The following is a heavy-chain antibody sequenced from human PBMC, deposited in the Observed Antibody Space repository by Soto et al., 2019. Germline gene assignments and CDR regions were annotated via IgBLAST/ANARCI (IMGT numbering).Heavy chain of an antibody. CDR3: ARRYGDYFDF. CDR2: IYYSGGT. Sequence: PSETLSLTCTVSGGSISSGGYYWSWIRQHPGKGLEWIGYIYYSGGTNYNPSLKSRVTISVATSKNQFSLKLSSVTAADTAVYYCARRYGDYFDFWGQGTLVTVSS. D-gene: IGHD4-17*01. CDR1: GGSISSGGYY. J-gene: IGHJ4*02. V-gene: IGHV4-61*08.